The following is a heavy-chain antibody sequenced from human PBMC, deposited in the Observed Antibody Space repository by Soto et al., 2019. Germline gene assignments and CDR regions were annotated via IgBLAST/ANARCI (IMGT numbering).Heavy chain of an antibody. D-gene: IGHD3-10*01. CDR3: ARGLRYYGSGSHYGLDV. CDR1: GESFSDFY. V-gene: IGHV4-34*01. Sequence: PSATLSLTCAASGESFSDFYWSWIRQPPGKGLEWIGEINHSGHTSYNPSLKSRVTISVDTSKNQFSLKLSSVTAADTAVYYCARGLRYYGSGSHYGLDVWGQGTTVT. CDR2: INHSGHT. J-gene: IGHJ6*02.